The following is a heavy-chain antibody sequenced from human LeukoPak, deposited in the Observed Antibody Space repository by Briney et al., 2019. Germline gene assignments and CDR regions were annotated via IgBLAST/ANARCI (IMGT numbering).Heavy chain of an antibody. CDR3: ARDRQHSHGSVLDP. J-gene: IGHJ5*02. CDR1: GGSISTYH. CDR2: TYLSGRSNY. D-gene: IGHD5-18*01. Sequence: TSETLSLTCTVSGGSISTYHWNWIRQPPGKGLEWIGETYLSGRSNYNYNPSLKSRVIISVDTSNNQFSLEMTSVTAADTAVYYCARDRQHSHGSVLDPWGRGTLVTVSS. V-gene: IGHV4-59*01.